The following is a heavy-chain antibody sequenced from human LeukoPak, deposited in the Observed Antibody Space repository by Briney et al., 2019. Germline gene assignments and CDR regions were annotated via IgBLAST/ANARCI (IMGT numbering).Heavy chain of an antibody. J-gene: IGHJ4*02. Sequence: GGSLRLSCAASGFTVSSNYMSWVRQAPGKGLEWVSVIYSGGSTYYADSVKGRFTISRDNSKNTLYLQMNSLRAEDTAVYYCARNALYGSGSYKIGAGDYWGQGTLVTVSS. V-gene: IGHV3-53*01. CDR1: GFTVSSNY. D-gene: IGHD3-10*01. CDR2: IYSGGST. CDR3: ARNALYGSGSYKIGAGDY.